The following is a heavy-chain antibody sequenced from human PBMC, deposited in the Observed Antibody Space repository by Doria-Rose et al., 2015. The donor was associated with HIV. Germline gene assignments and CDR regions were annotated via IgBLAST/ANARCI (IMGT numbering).Heavy chain of an antibody. V-gene: IGHV2-26*01. J-gene: IGHJ4*02. D-gene: IGHD6-13*01. CDR1: GVSLSSPGMG. CDR3: ARIKSSRWYHKYYFDF. Sequence: QESGPVLVKPTETLTLTCTVSGVSLSSPGMGASWIRQPPGKALEWLANIFSDDERSYKTSLKSRLTISRSTSKSQVVLTMTDMDPVDTATYYCARIKSSRWYHKYYFDFWGQGTLVIVSA. CDR2: IFSDDER.